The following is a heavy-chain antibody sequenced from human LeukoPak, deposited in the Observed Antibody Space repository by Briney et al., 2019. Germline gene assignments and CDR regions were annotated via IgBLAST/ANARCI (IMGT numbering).Heavy chain of an antibody. D-gene: IGHD2-2*01. CDR2: IIPIFGTA. Sequence: SVKVSCKASGGTFSSYAINWVRHAPGQGLEWMGGIIPIFGTANYAQKFQDRVTITADESTSTAYMELSSLRSEDTAIYYCASRLYCSNTRCRNFPFAYWGQGTLVTVSS. V-gene: IGHV1-69*13. J-gene: IGHJ4*02. CDR1: GGTFSSYA. CDR3: ASRLYCSNTRCRNFPFAY.